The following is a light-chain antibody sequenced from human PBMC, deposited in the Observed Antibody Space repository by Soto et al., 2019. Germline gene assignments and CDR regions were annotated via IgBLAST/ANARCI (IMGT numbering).Light chain of an antibody. CDR1: QSVSSY. Sequence: EIVLTQSPGTLSLSPGERATLSCRASQSVSSYLAWYQQKPGQAPRLLIYDASTKATGISDRFSGSGSGTNFTFTISSLEPEDFAMYYCQQRSNWPVTFGQGTKV. CDR3: QQRSNWPVT. J-gene: IGKJ1*01. CDR2: DAS. V-gene: IGKV3-11*01.